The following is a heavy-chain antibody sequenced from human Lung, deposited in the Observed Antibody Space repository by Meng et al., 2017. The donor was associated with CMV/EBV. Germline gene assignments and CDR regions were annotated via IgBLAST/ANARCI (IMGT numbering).Heavy chain of an antibody. V-gene: IGHV4-4*02. Sequence: AVFSGSISNSTWWSWVRQAPGKGLEWIGETYHTGRTNYNPSLKSRVTISVDKSKNQFSLKLTSVTAADTAVYYCARGGMDNFGMDVWGQGTTVTVSS. CDR3: ARGGMDNFGMDV. D-gene: IGHD1-14*01. CDR2: TYHTGRT. J-gene: IGHJ6*02. CDR1: SGSISNSTW.